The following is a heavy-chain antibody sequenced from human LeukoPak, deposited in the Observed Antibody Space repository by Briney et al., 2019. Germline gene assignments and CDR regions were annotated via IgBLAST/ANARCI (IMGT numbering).Heavy chain of an antibody. J-gene: IGHJ6*02. CDR1: GFTFWNYR. Sequence: GESLRLSCATSGFTFWNYRMNWVRQAPGKGLEWVSSISSSGSTIYYADSVKGRFTISRDNAKNSLYLQMNSLRAEDTAVYYCARASYSSSWYVDGMDVWGQGTTVTVSS. D-gene: IGHD6-13*01. V-gene: IGHV3-21*04. CDR3: ARASYSSSWYVDGMDV. CDR2: ISSSGSTI.